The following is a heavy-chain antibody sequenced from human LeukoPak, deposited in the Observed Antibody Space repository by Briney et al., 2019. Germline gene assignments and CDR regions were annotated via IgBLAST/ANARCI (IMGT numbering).Heavy chain of an antibody. CDR2: ISYDGSNK. CDR1: GFTFSSYA. V-gene: IGHV3-30-3*01. D-gene: IGHD2-21*02. CDR3: ARPRLGAYCGGDCYSKLGY. J-gene: IGHJ4*02. Sequence: GRSLRLSCAASGFTFSSYAMHWVRQAPGKGLEWVAVISYDGSNKYYADSVKGRFTISRDNSKNTLYLQMNSLRAEDTAVYYCARPRLGAYCGGDCYSKLGYWGQGTLVTVSS.